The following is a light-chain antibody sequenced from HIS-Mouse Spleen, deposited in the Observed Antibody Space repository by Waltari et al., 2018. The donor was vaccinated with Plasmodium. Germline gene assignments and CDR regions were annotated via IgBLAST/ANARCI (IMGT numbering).Light chain of an antibody. V-gene: IGLV5-37*01. J-gene: IGLJ3*02. CDR3: MIWPSNASGV. CDR1: SDINVGSYN. CDR2: YYSDSDK. Sequence: QPVLTQPPSSSASPGESARLTCTLPSDINVGSYNIHWYQQKPGSPPRYPLYYYSDSDKGQGSGVPSRFSGSKDASANTGILLISGLQSEDEADYYCMIWPSNASGVFGGGTKLTVL.